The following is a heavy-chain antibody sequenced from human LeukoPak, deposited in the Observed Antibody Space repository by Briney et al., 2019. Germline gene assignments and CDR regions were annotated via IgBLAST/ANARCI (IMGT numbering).Heavy chain of an antibody. CDR1: GFTFSNYE. CDR3: AREEAANSSDY. D-gene: IGHD2/OR15-2a*01. CDR2: ISISGTKI. Sequence: GGSLRLSCAASGFTFSNYEMNWVRQAPGKGLEWVAYISISGTKIYYADSVKGRFTIARDNAKKSVYLQMNSLRVEDTGIYYCAREEAANSSDYWGQGTLVTVAS. V-gene: IGHV3-48*03. J-gene: IGHJ4*02.